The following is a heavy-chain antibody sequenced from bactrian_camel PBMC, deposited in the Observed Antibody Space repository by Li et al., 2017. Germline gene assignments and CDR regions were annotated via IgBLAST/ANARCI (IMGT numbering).Heavy chain of an antibody. CDR3: AAGGGNGAFCYTGERSMDY. J-gene: IGHJ4*01. V-gene: IGHV3S53*01. CDR1: GFPFSTYC. D-gene: IGHD2*01. CDR2: IDSDGFT. Sequence: HVQLVESGGGSVQAGGSLRLSCAVSGFPFSTYCMAWYRQTPGKEREAVATIDSDGFTTYANSVKGRFTISQDNVKNILYLQMNDLKPEDTAMYYCAAGGGNGAFCYTGERSMDYWGQGTQVTVS.